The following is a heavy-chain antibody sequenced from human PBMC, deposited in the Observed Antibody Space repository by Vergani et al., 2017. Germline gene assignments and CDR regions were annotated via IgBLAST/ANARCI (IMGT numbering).Heavy chain of an antibody. V-gene: IGHV4-31*03. D-gene: IGHD2-2*02. CDR1: GGSISSGGYY. Sequence: QVQLQESGPGLVKPSQTLSLTCTVSGGSISSGGYYWSWIRQHPGKGLEWIGYIYYSGSTYYNPSLKSRVTISVDTSKNQFSLKLSSLTAADTAVYYCARVPSYCSSTSCHKDAFDIWGQGTMVTVSS. J-gene: IGHJ3*02. CDR3: ARVPSYCSSTSCHKDAFDI. CDR2: IYYSGST.